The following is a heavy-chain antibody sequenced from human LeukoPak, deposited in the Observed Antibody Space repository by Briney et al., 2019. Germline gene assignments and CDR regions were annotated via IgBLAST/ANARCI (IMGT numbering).Heavy chain of an antibody. J-gene: IGHJ4*02. CDR2: ISGSGGST. V-gene: IGHV3-23*01. CDR3: AKPSSYGYYVRVPFDY. CDR1: GFTFSIYA. D-gene: IGHD3-10*02. Sequence: GGSLRLPCAASGFTFSIYAMSWVRQAPGRGLEWVSAISGSGGSTYYADSVKGRFTISRDNSKNTLYLQMNSLRAEDTAVYYCAKPSSYGYYVRVPFDYWGQGTLVTVSS.